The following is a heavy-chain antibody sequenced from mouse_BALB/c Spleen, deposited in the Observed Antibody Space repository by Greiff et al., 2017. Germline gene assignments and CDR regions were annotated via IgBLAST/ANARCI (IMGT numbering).Heavy chain of an antibody. CDR3: ARRGSRRAMDY. J-gene: IGHJ4*01. CDR2: ISYSGST. CDR1: GYSITSDYA. D-gene: IGHD1-1*01. V-gene: IGHV3-2*02. Sequence: VQLQESGPGLVKPSQSLSLTCTVTGYSITSDYAWNWIRQFPGNKLEWMGYISYSGSTSYNPSLKSRISITRDTSKNQFFLQLNSVTTEDTATYYCARRGSRRAMDYWGQGTSVTVSS.